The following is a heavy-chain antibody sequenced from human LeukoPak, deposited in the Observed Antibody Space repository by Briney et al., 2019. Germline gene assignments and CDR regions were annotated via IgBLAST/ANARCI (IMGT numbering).Heavy chain of an antibody. Sequence: GGSLRLSCAASGFTFSSYGMHWVRQAPGKGLEWVAVISYDGSNKYYADSVKGRFTISRDNSKNTLYLQMNSLRAEETAVYYWAKDSNRGWEGGVDYWGQGTLVTVSS. J-gene: IGHJ4*02. D-gene: IGHD6-19*01. V-gene: IGHV3-30*18. CDR3: AKDSNRGWEGGVDY. CDR2: ISYDGSNK. CDR1: GFTFSSYG.